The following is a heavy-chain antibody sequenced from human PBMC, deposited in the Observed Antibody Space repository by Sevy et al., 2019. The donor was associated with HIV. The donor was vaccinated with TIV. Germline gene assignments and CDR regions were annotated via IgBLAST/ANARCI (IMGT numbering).Heavy chain of an antibody. Sequence: ASVKVSCKTYGYTFTDYGITWVRQAPGQGLEWMGWVSAYNGHTQYLKTLHGRVTMTTDTSTRTAYMQLESLRSDDTAVYFCARHSEQHTYSYYGVDVWGQGTTVTVSS. CDR1: GYTFTDYG. CDR2: VSAYNGHT. D-gene: IGHD6-13*01. J-gene: IGHJ6*02. CDR3: ARHSEQHTYSYYGVDV. V-gene: IGHV1-18*01.